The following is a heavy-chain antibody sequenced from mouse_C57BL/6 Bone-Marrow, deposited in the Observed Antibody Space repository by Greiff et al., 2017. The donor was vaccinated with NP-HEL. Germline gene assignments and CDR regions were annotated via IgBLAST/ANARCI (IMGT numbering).Heavy chain of an antibody. Sequence: QVQLKESGPELVKPGASVKISCKASCYSFTSYYIHWVKQRPGQGLEWIGWIYPGSGNTKYNEKFKGKATLTADTSSSTAYMQLSSLTSEDSAVYYCARSGEAYDYDSFAYWGQGTLVTVSA. CDR1: CYSFTSYY. CDR2: IYPGSGNT. D-gene: IGHD2-4*01. J-gene: IGHJ3*01. V-gene: IGHV1-66*01. CDR3: ARSGEAYDYDSFAY.